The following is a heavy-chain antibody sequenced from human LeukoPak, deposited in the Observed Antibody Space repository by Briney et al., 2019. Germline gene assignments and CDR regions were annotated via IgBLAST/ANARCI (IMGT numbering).Heavy chain of an antibody. D-gene: IGHD2-8*01. CDR3: ARAWSMVQDSWDRTLPLT. V-gene: IGHV3-21*01. Sequence: GGSLRLSCAASGFTFSSYSMNWVRQAPGKGLEWVSSISSSSSYIYYADSVKGRFTISRDNAKNSLYLQMNSLRAEDTAVYYCARAWSMVQDSWDRTLPLTWGQGTLVTVSS. CDR2: ISSSSSYI. J-gene: IGHJ4*02. CDR1: GFTFSSYS.